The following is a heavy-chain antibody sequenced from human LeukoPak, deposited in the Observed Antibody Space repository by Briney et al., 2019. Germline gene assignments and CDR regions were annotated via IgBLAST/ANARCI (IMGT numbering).Heavy chain of an antibody. CDR3: ARGSGVQVWSSLDY. J-gene: IGHJ4*02. Sequence: GGSLRLSCAASGLIFSSYVMSWVRQAPGKGLEWVSTISGTDSDTYYTDSVKGRFTVSRDNSKNTLYLQMNSLRAEDTAVYYCARGSGVQVWSSLDYWGQGTLVTVCS. D-gene: IGHD5-18*01. CDR2: ISGTDSDT. CDR1: GLIFSSYV. V-gene: IGHV3-23*01.